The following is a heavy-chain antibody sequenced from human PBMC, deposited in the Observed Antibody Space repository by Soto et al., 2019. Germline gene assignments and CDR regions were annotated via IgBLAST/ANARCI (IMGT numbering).Heavy chain of an antibody. CDR1: GGSIYRSGYY. Sequence: QVQLQESRPGLVKPSETLSLTCTVSGGSIYRSGYYWGWIRQPPGRGLEWIRNIDYNGVTYSNPSLKSRVTISRDTSKNQFSLKSTSVTAADTALYYCGKVLVGATGHTDSDSWGPGTLVAVSS. V-gene: IGHV4-39*01. J-gene: IGHJ4*02. CDR2: IDYNGVT. D-gene: IGHD2-15*01. CDR3: GKVLVGATGHTDSDS.